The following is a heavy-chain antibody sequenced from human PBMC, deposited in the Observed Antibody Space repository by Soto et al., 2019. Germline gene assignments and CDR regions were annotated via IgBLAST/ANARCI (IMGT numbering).Heavy chain of an antibody. CDR1: GVTSSSYA. D-gene: IGHD2-2*01. V-gene: IGHV3-23*01. Sequence: HPGGSLRLSCAASGVTSSSYAMSWVRQAPGKGLEWVSAISGSGGSTYYADSVKGRFTISRDNSKNTLYLQMNSLRAEDTAVYYCAKGGAQLLHYNWFDPWGQGTLVTSPQ. J-gene: IGHJ5*02. CDR2: ISGSGGST. CDR3: AKGGAQLLHYNWFDP.